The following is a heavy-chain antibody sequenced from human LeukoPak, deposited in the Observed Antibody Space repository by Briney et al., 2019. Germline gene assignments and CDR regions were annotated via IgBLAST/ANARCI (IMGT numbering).Heavy chain of an antibody. Sequence: PSETLSLTCTVSGAVSGGSISSSSYYWGWIRQPPGKGLEWIGSIYSSGSTYYNPSLKSRVTISVDTSKNQFSLKLTSVAAADTAVYYCARGSVRGRFNYWGQGTLVTVSS. CDR1: GGSISSSSYY. D-gene: IGHD3-10*02. CDR2: IYSSGST. CDR3: ARGSVRGRFNY. V-gene: IGHV4-39*01. J-gene: IGHJ4*02.